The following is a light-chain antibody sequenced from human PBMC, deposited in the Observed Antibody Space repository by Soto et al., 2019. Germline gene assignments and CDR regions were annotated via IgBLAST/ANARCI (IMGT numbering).Light chain of an antibody. J-gene: IGKJ1*01. V-gene: IGKV3-15*01. CDR2: GAS. Sequence: MAPPPSTLYVSQGDRDTLSCRASQSVSSNLAWYQQKPGQAPRLLIYGASTRATGIPARFSGSGSGTEFTLTISSLQAEDCAVDFCQQYNIWLRRFGERTKVDIK. CDR3: QQYNIWLRR. CDR1: QSVSSN.